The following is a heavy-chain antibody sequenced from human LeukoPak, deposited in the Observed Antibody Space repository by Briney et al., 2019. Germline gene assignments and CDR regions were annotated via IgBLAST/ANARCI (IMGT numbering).Heavy chain of an antibody. D-gene: IGHD3-3*01. Sequence: ASVKVSCKASGYTFTSYGISWVRQAPGQGLEWMGWISAYNGNTNYAQKLQGRVTMTTDTSTSTAYTELRSLRSDDTAVYYCARESRIHYDFWSGYSPFDYWGQGTLVTVSS. V-gene: IGHV1-18*01. CDR2: ISAYNGNT. CDR3: ARESRIHYDFWSGYSPFDY. CDR1: GYTFTSYG. J-gene: IGHJ4*02.